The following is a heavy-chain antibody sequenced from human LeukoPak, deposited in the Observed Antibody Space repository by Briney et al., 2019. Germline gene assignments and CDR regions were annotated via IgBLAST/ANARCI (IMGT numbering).Heavy chain of an antibody. Sequence: ASVKVSCKASGYTFTSYGISWVRQAPGQGLEWMGWISAYNGNTNYAQKLQGRVTVTTGTSTSTAYMELRSLRSDDTAVYYCARDLPQTDAFDIWGQGTMVTVSS. V-gene: IGHV1-18*01. CDR2: ISAYNGNT. CDR3: ARDLPQTDAFDI. CDR1: GYTFTSYG. J-gene: IGHJ3*02.